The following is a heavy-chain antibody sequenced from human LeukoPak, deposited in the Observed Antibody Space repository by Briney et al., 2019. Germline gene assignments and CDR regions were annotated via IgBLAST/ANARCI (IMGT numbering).Heavy chain of an antibody. J-gene: IGHJ4*02. CDR3: AKATTGVRGFGVYFDY. Sequence: ASVKVSCKVSGYTLTELSMHWARQAPGKGLEWMGGFDPEDGETIYAQKFQGRITMTEDTSTDTAYMELSSLRSEDTAVYYCAKATTGVRGFGVYFDYWGQGTLVTVSS. D-gene: IGHD4-23*01. CDR2: FDPEDGET. V-gene: IGHV1-24*01. CDR1: GYTLTELS.